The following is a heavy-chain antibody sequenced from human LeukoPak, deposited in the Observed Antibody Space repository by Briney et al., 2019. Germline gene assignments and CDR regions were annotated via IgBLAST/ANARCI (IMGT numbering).Heavy chain of an antibody. CDR1: GFTFRNFW. Sequence: GGSLRLSCAASGFTFRNFWMSWVREAPGKGLEWLANVRQDGSETYYLDSVKGRFTISRDNAKNSLYLEMNSLRGEDTAVYYCTTSDESSGTNWGQGTLVTVSS. D-gene: IGHD3-22*01. V-gene: IGHV3-7*01. CDR3: TTSDESSGTN. CDR2: VRQDGSET. J-gene: IGHJ4*02.